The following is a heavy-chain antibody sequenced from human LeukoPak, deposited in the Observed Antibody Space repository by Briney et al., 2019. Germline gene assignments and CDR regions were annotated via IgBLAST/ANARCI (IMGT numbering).Heavy chain of an antibody. J-gene: IGHJ4*02. CDR2: IYHGGTT. CDR3: ATYFYGGDYASYYFDY. D-gene: IGHD4-23*01. Sequence: KSSETLSLTCAVSGGSITSSHWWSWARQPPGKGLEWIGEIYHGGTTNYNPSLKSRVTMSVDESKNQFSLKLSSVTAADTAVYYCATYFYGGDYASYYFDYWGREPWSPSPQ. CDR1: GGSITSSHW. V-gene: IGHV4-4*02.